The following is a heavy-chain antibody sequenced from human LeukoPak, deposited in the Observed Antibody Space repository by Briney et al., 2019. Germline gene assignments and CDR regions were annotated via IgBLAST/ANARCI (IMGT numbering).Heavy chain of an antibody. V-gene: IGHV3-23*01. D-gene: IGHD1-26*01. CDR3: AKDRVGATGWDWFDP. Sequence: PGGSLRLSCAASGFTFSSYGMSWVRQAPGKGLEWVSAISGSGGSTYYADSVKGRFTISGDNSKNTLYLQMNSLRAEDTAVYYCAKDRVGATGWDWFDPWGPGTLVTVSS. J-gene: IGHJ5*02. CDR2: ISGSGGST. CDR1: GFTFSSYG.